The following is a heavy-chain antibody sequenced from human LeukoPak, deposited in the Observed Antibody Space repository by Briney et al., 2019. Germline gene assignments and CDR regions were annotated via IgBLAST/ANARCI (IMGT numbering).Heavy chain of an antibody. CDR3: AKDPIVVDAFDI. CDR1: GFTFSSYA. V-gene: IGHV3-23*01. D-gene: IGHD2-15*01. Sequence: GASLRLSCAASGFTFSSYAMSWVRQAPGKGLEWASAISGSGGSTYYADSVKGRFTISRDNSKNTLYLQMNSLRAEDTAVYYCAKDPIVVDAFDIWGQGTMVTVSS. J-gene: IGHJ3*02. CDR2: ISGSGGST.